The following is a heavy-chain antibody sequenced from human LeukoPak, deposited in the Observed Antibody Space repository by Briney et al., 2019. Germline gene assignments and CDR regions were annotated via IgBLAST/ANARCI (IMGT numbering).Heavy chain of an antibody. V-gene: IGHV1-18*01. CDR2: ISAYNGNT. CDR3: ARESPDDYGGTIDY. CDR1: DYTFTSYG. D-gene: IGHD4-23*01. J-gene: IGHJ4*02. Sequence: ASVKVPCKASDYTFTSYGISWVRQAPGQGLEWMGWISAYNGNTNYAQKLQGRVTRTTDTSTSTAYIELRRLRSEDTAVYYCARESPDDYGGTIDYWGQGTLVTVSS.